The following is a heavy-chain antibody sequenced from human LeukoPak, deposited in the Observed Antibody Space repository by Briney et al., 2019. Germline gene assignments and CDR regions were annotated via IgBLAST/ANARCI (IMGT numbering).Heavy chain of an antibody. J-gene: IGHJ4*02. D-gene: IGHD6-19*01. CDR1: GGSISSSSYY. CDR3: ARRSSGWYYFDY. Sequence: SETLSLTCTVSGGSISSSSYYWGWIRQPPGKGLEWIGSIYYSGSTYYNPSLKSRVTISVDTSKNQFSLKLSSVTVADTAVYYCARRSSGWYYFDYWGQGTLVTVSS. V-gene: IGHV4-39*01. CDR2: IYYSGST.